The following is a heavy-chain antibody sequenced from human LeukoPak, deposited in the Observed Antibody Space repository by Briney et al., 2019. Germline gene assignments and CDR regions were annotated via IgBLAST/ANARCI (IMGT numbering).Heavy chain of an antibody. CDR2: INTGAGST. CDR1: GYTFTNYW. CDR3: ARGVYYYHSGGYYDFDY. J-gene: IGHJ4*02. Sequence: ASVKVSCKASGYTFTNYWMHWVRQAPGQGLQWMGMINTGAGSTTYAQAFQGRVTMIRDTSSSTVYMELSSLRSEDTAVYYCARGVYYYHSGGYYDFDYWGQGTLVTVSS. D-gene: IGHD3-22*01. V-gene: IGHV1-46*01.